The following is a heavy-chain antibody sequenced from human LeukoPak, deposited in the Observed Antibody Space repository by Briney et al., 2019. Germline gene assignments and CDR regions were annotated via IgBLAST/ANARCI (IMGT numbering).Heavy chain of an antibody. CDR2: IFTSGTT. D-gene: IGHD5-18*01. V-gene: IGHV4-61*02. CDR3: TREGYSSPDY. J-gene: IGHJ4*02. CDR1: GVSISSSSYY. Sequence: SETLSLTCTVSGVSISSSSYYWSWIRQPAGKGLEWIGRIFTSGTTNYNPSLKSRVTISMDTSKNQFSLKLSAVTAADTAVYYCTREGYSSPDYWGQGTLVTVSS.